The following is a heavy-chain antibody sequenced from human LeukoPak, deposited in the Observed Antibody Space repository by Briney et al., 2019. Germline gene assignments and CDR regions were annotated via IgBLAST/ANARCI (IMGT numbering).Heavy chain of an antibody. CDR1: GGSFSGYY. V-gene: IGHV4-34*01. CDR3: ARAPTNYYGSGSYYKRRWFDP. J-gene: IGHJ5*02. D-gene: IGHD3-10*01. Sequence: SETLSLTCAVYGGSFSGYYWSWIRQPPGKGLEWIGEINHSVSTNYNPSLKSRVTISVDTSKNQFSLKLSSVTAADTAVYYCARAPTNYYGSGSYYKRRWFDPWGQGTLVTVSS. CDR2: INHSVST.